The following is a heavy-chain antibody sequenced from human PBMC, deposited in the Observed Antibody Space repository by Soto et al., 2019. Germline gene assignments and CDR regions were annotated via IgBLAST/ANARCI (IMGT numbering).Heavy chain of an antibody. CDR1: GVTFGDYA. Sequence: PGGSLRLSCTASGVTFGDYAMSWFRQATGKGLEGVGFIRSKAYGGTTEYAASVKGRFTISRDDSKSIAYLQMNSLKTEDTAVYYCTRVVGDYVALDYWGQGTLVTVSS. V-gene: IGHV3-49*03. CDR2: IRSKAYGGTT. J-gene: IGHJ4*02. D-gene: IGHD4-17*01. CDR3: TRVVGDYVALDY.